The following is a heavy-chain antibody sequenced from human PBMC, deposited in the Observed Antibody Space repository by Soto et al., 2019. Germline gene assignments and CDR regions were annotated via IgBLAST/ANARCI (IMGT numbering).Heavy chain of an antibody. CDR3: ARDRGYYDSSGSGEAFDI. D-gene: IGHD3-22*01. CDR1: GGSISSGDYY. CDR2: IYYSGST. V-gene: IGHV4-30-4*01. J-gene: IGHJ3*02. Sequence: SETLSLTCTVSGGSISSGDYYWSWIRQPPGKGLEGMGYIYYSGSTYYNPSLKSRVTISVDTSKNQFSLKLSSVTAADTAVYYCARDRGYYDSSGSGEAFDIWGQGTMVTVS.